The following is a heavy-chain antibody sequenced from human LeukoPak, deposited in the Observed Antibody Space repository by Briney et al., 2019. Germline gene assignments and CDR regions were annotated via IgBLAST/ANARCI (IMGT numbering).Heavy chain of an antibody. V-gene: IGHV4-39*01. Sequence: SETLSLTCTVSGGSISSSSYYWGWIRQPPGKGPEWIGSIYYSGSTYYNPSLKSRVTISVDTSKNQLSLKLTSVTAADTAVYYCARHGGAAGGHWGQGTLVTVSS. CDR1: GGSISSSSYY. J-gene: IGHJ4*02. D-gene: IGHD6-13*01. CDR3: ARHGGAAGGH. CDR2: IYYSGST.